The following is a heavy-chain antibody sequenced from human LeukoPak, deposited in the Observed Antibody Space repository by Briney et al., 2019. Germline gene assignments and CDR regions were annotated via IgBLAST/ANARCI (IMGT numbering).Heavy chain of an antibody. CDR3: ARGNHPGLEYQLLDYYYGMDV. V-gene: IGHV4-34*01. J-gene: IGHJ6*02. Sequence: SETLSLTCAVYGGSFSGYYWSWIRLPPGKGLEWIGEINHSGSTNYNPSLKSRVTISVDTSKNQFSLKLSSVTAADTAVYYCARGNHPGLEYQLLDYYYGMDVWGQGTTVTVSS. CDR2: INHSGST. D-gene: IGHD2-2*01. CDR1: GGSFSGYY.